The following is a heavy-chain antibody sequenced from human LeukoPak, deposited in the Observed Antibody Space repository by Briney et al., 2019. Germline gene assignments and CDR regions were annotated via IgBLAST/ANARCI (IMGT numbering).Heavy chain of an antibody. D-gene: IGHD3-10*01. CDR1: GGTFSSYA. CDR3: AREKREYYYGSGSFPTLGMDV. J-gene: IGHJ6*04. Sequence: GASVKVSCKASGGTFSSYAISWVRQAPGQGLEWMGGIIPIFGTANYAQKFQGRVTITADKSTSTAYMELSSLRSEDTAVYYCAREKREYYYGSGSFPTLGMDVWGKGTTVTVSS. V-gene: IGHV1-69*06. CDR2: IIPIFGTA.